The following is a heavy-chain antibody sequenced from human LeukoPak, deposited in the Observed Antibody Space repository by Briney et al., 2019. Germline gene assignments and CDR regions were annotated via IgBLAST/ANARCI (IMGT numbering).Heavy chain of an antibody. J-gene: IGHJ6*04. CDR2: IIPIFGTA. V-gene: IGHV1-69*13. CDR3: ASCSSTSCPPSGYGMDV. D-gene: IGHD2-2*01. Sequence: GASVKVSCKASGGTFISYAISWVRQAPGQGLEWRGGIIPIFGTANYAQKVQGRVTITADDSTRTAYMELSSLRSEDTAVYYCASCSSTSCPPSGYGMDVWGKGTTVTVSS. CDR1: GGTFISYA.